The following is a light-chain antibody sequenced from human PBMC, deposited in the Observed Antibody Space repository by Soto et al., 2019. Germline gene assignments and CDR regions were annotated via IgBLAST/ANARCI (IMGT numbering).Light chain of an antibody. CDR1: RDIDSY. V-gene: IGKV1-9*01. Sequence: QLTQSPSSLSASVGDKITITCRASRDIDSYVAWYQQKPGRAPQLLIYAASTLRSGVPSRFSGGGSATEFTLTISRLQPDDFATYFCQHGASYPITFGGGTKVEIK. J-gene: IGKJ4*01. CDR2: AAS. CDR3: QHGASYPIT.